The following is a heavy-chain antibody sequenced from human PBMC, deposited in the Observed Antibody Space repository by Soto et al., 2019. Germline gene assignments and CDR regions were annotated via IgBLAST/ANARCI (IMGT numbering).Heavy chain of an antibody. Sequence: GGSLRLSCAASGFTFSTYAMSWVRQAPGKGLEWVSTISGSGGNTYYADSVKGRFTISRDNSKNTLYLQMNSLRAEDTAVYYCALGLRIQLWYGLYWGQGTLVTVSS. CDR3: ALGLRIQLWYGLY. D-gene: IGHD5-18*01. V-gene: IGHV3-23*01. CDR1: GFTFSTYA. J-gene: IGHJ4*02. CDR2: ISGSGGNT.